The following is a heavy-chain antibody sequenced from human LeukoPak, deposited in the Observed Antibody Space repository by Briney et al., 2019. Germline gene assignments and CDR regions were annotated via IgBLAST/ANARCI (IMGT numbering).Heavy chain of an antibody. J-gene: IGHJ4*02. Sequence: GRSLRLSCTASGFTFSSYAMHWVRQAPGKGLEWVAVISFDGSNKYYADSVKGRFTISRDNSKNTLYLQVNSLRAEDTAVYYCARDIGYSSSWRFDYWGQGTLVTVSS. D-gene: IGHD6-13*01. CDR1: GFTFSSYA. V-gene: IGHV3-30-3*01. CDR2: ISFDGSNK. CDR3: ARDIGYSSSWRFDY.